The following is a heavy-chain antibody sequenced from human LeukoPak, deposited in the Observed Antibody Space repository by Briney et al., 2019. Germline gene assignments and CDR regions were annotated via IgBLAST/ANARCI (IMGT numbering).Heavy chain of an antibody. D-gene: IGHD5-12*01. V-gene: IGHV4-39*01. J-gene: IGHJ3*01. CDR3: ARRGSSGYTCLGAFDF. CDR1: GDSISSSSYY. Sequence: PSETLSLTCTVSGDSISSSSYYWAWIRQPPGKGLEGIGSIDYSGTSYYNPSLKTRLSISVYTSKNQFSLQLSSVTATGTAVYFCARRGSSGYTCLGAFDFWGQGTMVTVSS. CDR2: IDYSGTS.